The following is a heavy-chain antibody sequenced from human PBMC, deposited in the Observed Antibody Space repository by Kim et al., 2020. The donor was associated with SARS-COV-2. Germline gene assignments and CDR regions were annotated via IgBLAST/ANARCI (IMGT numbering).Heavy chain of an antibody. V-gene: IGHV1-3*01. CDR1: GYTFTSYA. J-gene: IGHJ4*02. Sequence: ASVKVSCKASGYTFTSYAMHWVRQAPGQRLEWMGWINAGNGNTKYSQKFQGRVTITRDTSASTAYMELSSLRSEDTAVYYCARDRYCSGGSCYEFDYWGQGTLVTVSS. CDR2: INAGNGNT. CDR3: ARDRYCSGGSCYEFDY. D-gene: IGHD2-15*01.